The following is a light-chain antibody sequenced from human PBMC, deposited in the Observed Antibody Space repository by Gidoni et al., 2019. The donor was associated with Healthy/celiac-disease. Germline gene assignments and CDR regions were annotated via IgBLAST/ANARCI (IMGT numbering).Light chain of an antibody. V-gene: IGKV3-15*01. CDR3: QQYNNWPPRVT. Sequence: EIVMTQSPATLSVSPGERATLSCRASQSVSSNLAWYQQKPGQAPRLLIYGASTRATGIPARFSGSGSGTEFTLTLSSLQSEDFAVYYCQQYNNWPPRVTFGPGTKVEIK. CDR2: GAS. J-gene: IGKJ3*01. CDR1: QSVSSN.